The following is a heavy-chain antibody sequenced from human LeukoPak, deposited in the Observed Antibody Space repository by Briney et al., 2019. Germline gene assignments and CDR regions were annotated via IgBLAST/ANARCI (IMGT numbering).Heavy chain of an antibody. Sequence: GRSLRLSCAASGFTFSRSGMHWVRQAPGKGLEWVTFIGYDGSKIYYADSVKGRFTISRDNSKNTLYLQMNSLRPEDTAVYYCAKEGRGGFDIWGQGTMVTVSS. V-gene: IGHV3-30*02. CDR2: IGYDGSKI. CDR1: GFTFSRSG. D-gene: IGHD3-16*01. J-gene: IGHJ3*02. CDR3: AKEGRGGFDI.